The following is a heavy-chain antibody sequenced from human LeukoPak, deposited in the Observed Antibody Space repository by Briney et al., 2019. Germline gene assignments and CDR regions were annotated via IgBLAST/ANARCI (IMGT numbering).Heavy chain of an antibody. CDR1: GGSISSYY. J-gene: IGHJ3*01. CDR2: ISSIGST. D-gene: IGHD4-17*01. Sequence: PSETLSLTCTVSGGSISSYYWSWIRHPPGKGLEWIGYISSIGSTNYNPSLKSRVTITVDTSKKQFSLKMTSVTAADTAVYYCARDPTTVTKGFDVWGQGTMVTVSS. CDR3: ARDPTTVTKGFDV. V-gene: IGHV4-59*01.